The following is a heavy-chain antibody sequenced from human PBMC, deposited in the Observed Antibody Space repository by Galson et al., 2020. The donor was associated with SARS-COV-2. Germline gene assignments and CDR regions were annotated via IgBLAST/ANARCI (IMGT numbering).Heavy chain of an antibody. Sequence: GGSLRLSCAASGFTFSSYSMNWVRQDPGKGLEWVSYISSSSSTIYYADSVKGRFTISRDNAKNSLYLQMNSLRAEDTAVYYCARDLVGGIQLWLSYWGQGTLVTVSS. V-gene: IGHV3-48*01. CDR3: ARDLVGGIQLWLSY. CDR2: ISSSSSTI. D-gene: IGHD5-18*01. J-gene: IGHJ4*02. CDR1: GFTFSSYS.